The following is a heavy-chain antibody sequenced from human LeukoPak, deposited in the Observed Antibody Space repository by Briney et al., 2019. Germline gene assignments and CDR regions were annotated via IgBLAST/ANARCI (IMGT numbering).Heavy chain of an antibody. J-gene: IGHJ4*02. V-gene: IGHV3-30*02. CDR2: IRYDGSNK. Sequence: PGGSLRLSCAASGFTFSSYGMHWVRQAPGKGLEWVAFIRYDGSNKYYADSVKGRFTISRDNSKNTLYLQMNSLRAEDTAVYYCAKGSLYYYDSSGLDYWGQGTLVTVSS. CDR1: GFTFSSYG. D-gene: IGHD3-22*01. CDR3: AKGSLYYYDSSGLDY.